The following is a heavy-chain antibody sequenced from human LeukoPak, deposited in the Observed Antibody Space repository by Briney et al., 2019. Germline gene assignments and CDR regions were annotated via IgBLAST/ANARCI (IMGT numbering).Heavy chain of an antibody. CDR1: GFTFSSYG. D-gene: IGHD3-9*01. V-gene: IGHV3-33*01. CDR3: ALGLVTDY. J-gene: IGHJ4*02. CDR2: IWYDGSNK. Sequence: PGGSLRLSCAASGFTFSSYGMHWVRQAPGKGLEWVAVIWYDGSNKYYVDSVKGRFTISRDNSKNTLYLQMNSLRVEDTAVYYCALGLVTDYWGQGTLVTVSS.